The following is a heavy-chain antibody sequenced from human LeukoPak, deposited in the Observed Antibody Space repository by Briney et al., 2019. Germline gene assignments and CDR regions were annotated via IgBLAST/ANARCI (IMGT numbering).Heavy chain of an antibody. D-gene: IGHD3-16*02. J-gene: IGHJ4*02. CDR3: AKQFAITFGGVIVAVFDY. CDR2: ISGSGGST. CDR1: GFTFISYA. Sequence: GGSLRLSCAASGFTFISYAMSWVRQAPGKGLEWVSAISGSGGSTYYADSVKGRFTISRDNSKNTLYLQMNSLRAEDTAVYYCAKQFAITFGGVIVAVFDYWGQGTLVTVSS. V-gene: IGHV3-23*01.